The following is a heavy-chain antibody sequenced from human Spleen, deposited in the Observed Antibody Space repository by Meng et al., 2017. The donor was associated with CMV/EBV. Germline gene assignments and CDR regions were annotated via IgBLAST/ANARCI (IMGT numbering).Heavy chain of an antibody. D-gene: IGHD3-3*01. CDR1: GGSVSSGSYY. J-gene: IGHJ4*02. CDR3: ASFPHSSVYDFWSGYYPTEDGADY. V-gene: IGHV4-61*01. Sequence: SETLSLTCTVSGGSVSSGSYYWSWIRQPPGKGLEWIGYIYYSGSTDYNPSLKSRVTISVDTSKNQFSLKLSSVTAADTAVYYCASFPHSSVYDFWSGYYPTEDGADYWGQGTLVTVS. CDR2: IYYSGST.